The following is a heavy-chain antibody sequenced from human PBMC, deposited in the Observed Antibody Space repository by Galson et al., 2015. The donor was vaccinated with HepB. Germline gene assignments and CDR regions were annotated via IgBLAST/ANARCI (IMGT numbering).Heavy chain of an antibody. Sequence: SLRLSCAVSGFTLGSYTVSWVRQAPGQGLEWVSLISGSGVTTDYADSVKGRFTISRDNSKSTLYLQMNSLRAEDTAVYYCAKGFRSNTNYSPFDYWGQGTLVTVSS. J-gene: IGHJ4*02. CDR1: GFTLGSYT. V-gene: IGHV3-23*01. CDR2: ISGSGVTT. CDR3: AKGFRSNTNYSPFDY. D-gene: IGHD3-3*01.